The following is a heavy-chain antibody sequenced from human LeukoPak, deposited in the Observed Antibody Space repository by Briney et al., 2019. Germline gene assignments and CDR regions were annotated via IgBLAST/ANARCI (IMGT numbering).Heavy chain of an antibody. Sequence: GGALRLSCATSGFTFTRYWMSWIGQAPGKGLEGVANIKQDGSQQYYLDSVEGRFTISRDNAKNSLYLQMNSLRAEDTAVYYCARDGSYDFWSGYPGDYYYYGMDVWGQGTTVTVSS. J-gene: IGHJ6*02. D-gene: IGHD3-3*01. CDR1: GFTFTRYW. V-gene: IGHV3-7*01. CDR3: ARDGSYDFWSGYPGDYYYYGMDV. CDR2: IKQDGSQQ.